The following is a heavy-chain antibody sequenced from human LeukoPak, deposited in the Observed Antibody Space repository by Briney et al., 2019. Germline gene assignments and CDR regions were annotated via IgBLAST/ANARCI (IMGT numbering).Heavy chain of an antibody. V-gene: IGHV1-2*02. Sequence: ASVKVSCKASGYTFTGYYMHWVRQAPGQGLEWMGWINPNSGGTNYAQKFQGRVTMTRDTSISTAYMELSRLRSDDTAVYYCARVFYDSSGCYPTPFDYWGQGTLVTVSS. J-gene: IGHJ4*02. D-gene: IGHD3-22*01. CDR2: INPNSGGT. CDR3: ARVFYDSSGCYPTPFDY. CDR1: GYTFTGYY.